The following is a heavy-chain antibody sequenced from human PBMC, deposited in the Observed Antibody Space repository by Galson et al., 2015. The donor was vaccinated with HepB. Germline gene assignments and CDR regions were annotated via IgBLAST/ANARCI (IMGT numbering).Heavy chain of an antibody. CDR2: ISWDGGST. CDR1: GFTFDDYT. D-gene: IGHD5-24*01. CDR3: AKDITRGWLQPNGMDV. V-gene: IGHV3-43*01. J-gene: IGHJ6*02. Sequence: SLRLSCAASGFTFDDYTMHWVRQAPGKGLEWVSLISWDGGSTYYADSVKGRFTISRDNSKNSLYLQMNSLRTEDTALYYCAKDITRGWLQPNGMDVWGQGTTVTVSS.